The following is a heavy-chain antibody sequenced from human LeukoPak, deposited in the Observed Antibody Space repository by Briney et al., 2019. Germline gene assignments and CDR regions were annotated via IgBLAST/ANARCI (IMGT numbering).Heavy chain of an antibody. D-gene: IGHD6-6*01. Sequence: PGGSLRLSCAASGFTFSSYAMSWVRQAPGKGLEWVSAMSYSGSSTYYAGSVKGRFSISRDNSKNTLYLKMNSLRAEDTAVYSCAKDRSSSFSGFLGSWGEGTLVTVSS. CDR1: GFTFSSYA. J-gene: IGHJ5*02. CDR3: AKDRSSSFSGFLGS. CDR2: MSYSGSST. V-gene: IGHV3-23*01.